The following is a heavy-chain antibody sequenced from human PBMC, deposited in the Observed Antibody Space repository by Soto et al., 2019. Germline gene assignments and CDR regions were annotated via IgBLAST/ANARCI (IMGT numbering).Heavy chain of an antibody. CDR2: IYYSGYT. CDR3: ARGASYDSSGYPRGHNWFDP. CDR1: GDSIRSYY. V-gene: IGHV4-59*12. Sequence: SETLSLTCTVSGDSIRSYYWSWIRQPPGKGLEWIGYIYYSGYTSYNPSLKSRVTISVDTSKNQFSLKLSSVTAADTAVYYCARGASYDSSGYPRGHNWFDPWGQGTLVTVSS. J-gene: IGHJ5*02. D-gene: IGHD3-22*01.